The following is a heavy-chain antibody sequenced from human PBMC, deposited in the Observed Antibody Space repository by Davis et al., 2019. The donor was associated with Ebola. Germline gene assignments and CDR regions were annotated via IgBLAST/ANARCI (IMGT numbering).Heavy chain of an antibody. Sequence: PGGSLRLSCAASGFTFSNHAMHWVRQAPGKGLEWVAVISYDGNTQHYAESVKGRLTIPRHNPKNTLYLEVSSLRVDDTSVYYCARGSASSWYWLYGMDVWGKGTAVTVSS. D-gene: IGHD6-13*01. CDR1: GFTFSNHA. V-gene: IGHV3-30-3*01. CDR3: ARGSASSWYWLYGMDV. J-gene: IGHJ6*04. CDR2: ISYDGNTQ.